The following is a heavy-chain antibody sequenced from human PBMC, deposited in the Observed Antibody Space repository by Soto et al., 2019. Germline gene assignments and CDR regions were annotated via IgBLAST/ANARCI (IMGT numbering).Heavy chain of an antibody. CDR2: IIPMFGTA. J-gene: IGHJ6*02. CDR1: GDIFRSYA. Sequence: QVQLVQSGAEVKKPGSSVKISCKTSGDIFRSYAISWVRQAPGQGLEWMGGIIPMFGTAKYAQKFQGRVTITADERASTDYMELSSLRSEDTAVYYCARPYCSSANCPYYYYGMDVWGQGTTVTVSS. CDR3: ARPYCSSANCPYYYYGMDV. D-gene: IGHD2-15*01. V-gene: IGHV1-69*01.